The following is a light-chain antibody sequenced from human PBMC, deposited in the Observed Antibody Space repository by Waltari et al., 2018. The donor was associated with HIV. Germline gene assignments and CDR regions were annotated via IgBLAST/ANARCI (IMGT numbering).Light chain of an antibody. CDR1: QSLMHSDGYNY. CDR2: LGS. CDR3: MQGLQTPWS. V-gene: IGKV2-28*01. Sequence: DIVMTQSPLSLPVTPGEPASMSCRSSQSLMHSDGYNYLDWYLQKPGQSPQLLIYLGSNRASGVPDRFSGCGSGTDFTLKISRVEAEDVGVYHCMQGLQTPWSFGQGTKLEIK. J-gene: IGKJ2*03.